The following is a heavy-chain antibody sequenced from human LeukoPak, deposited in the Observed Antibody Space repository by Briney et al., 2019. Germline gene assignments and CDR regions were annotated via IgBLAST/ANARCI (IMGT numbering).Heavy chain of an antibody. J-gene: IGHJ5*01. D-gene: IGHD3-10*01. CDR2: IYSGGST. V-gene: IGHV3-66*01. CDR1: GFTVSSNY. Sequence: LAGGSLRLSCAASGFTVSSNYMSWVRQAPGKGLEWVSVIYSGGSTYYADSVKGRFTISRDNSKNTVYLQMNSLRPDDTAVYYCARGGPLGDTNRFDFWGQGTSVTVSS. CDR3: ARGGPLGDTNRFDF.